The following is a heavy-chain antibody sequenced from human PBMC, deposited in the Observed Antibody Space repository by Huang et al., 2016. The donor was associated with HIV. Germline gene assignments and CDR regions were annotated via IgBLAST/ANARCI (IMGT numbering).Heavy chain of an antibody. V-gene: IGHV3-30*02. CDR3: AKVPHPRDYGDYVGGAFDI. CDR1: GFTFSSYG. D-gene: IGHD4-17*01. CDR2: IRYDGSKK. J-gene: IGHJ3*02. Sequence: QVQLVESGGGVVQPGGSLSLSCAASGFTFSSYGMHWVRQAPGKGMEWVACIRYDGSKKYYADSVKGRFTISRDNSKNTLYLQMNSLRAEDTAVYYCAKVPHPRDYGDYVGGAFDIWGQGTMVTVSS.